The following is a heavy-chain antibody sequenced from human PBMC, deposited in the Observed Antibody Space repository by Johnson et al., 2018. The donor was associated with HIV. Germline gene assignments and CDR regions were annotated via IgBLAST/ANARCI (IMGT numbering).Heavy chain of an antibody. V-gene: IGHV3-7*01. Sequence: VQLVESGGGVVQPGRSLRLSCAASGFTFSNYWMTWVRQAPGKGLEWVANIKQDGSEKYYVDSVKGRFTISRDNVKNSMYLQMNSLRAEDTAVYYCARSQVAATSEGAFDIWGQGTMVTVSS. CDR2: IKQDGSEK. CDR1: GFTFSNYW. CDR3: ARSQVAATSEGAFDI. J-gene: IGHJ3*02. D-gene: IGHD2-15*01.